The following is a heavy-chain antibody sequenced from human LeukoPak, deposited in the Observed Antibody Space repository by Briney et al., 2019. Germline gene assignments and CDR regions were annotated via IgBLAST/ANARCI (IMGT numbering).Heavy chain of an antibody. J-gene: IGHJ4*02. CDR2: IYHSGST. CDR3: ARARIAVARVFDY. CDR1: GYSISSGYY. D-gene: IGHD6-19*01. Sequence: SETLSLTCTVSGYSISSGYYWGWIRQPPGKGLEWIGSIYHSGSTNYNPSLKSRFTISVDNSKNQFSLKLSSVTAADTAVYYCARARIAVARVFDYWGQGTLVTVSS. V-gene: IGHV4-38-2*02.